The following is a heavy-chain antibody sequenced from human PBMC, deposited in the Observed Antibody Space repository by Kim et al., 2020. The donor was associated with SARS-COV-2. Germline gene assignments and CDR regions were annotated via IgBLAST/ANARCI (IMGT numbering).Heavy chain of an antibody. V-gene: IGHV3-48*01. Sequence: SGSTIYYADSVKGRFTISRDNAKNSMYLQMNSLRAEDTAVYYCAVRFDYWGQGTLVTVSS. CDR3: AVRFDY. CDR2: SGSTI. D-gene: IGHD3-3*01. J-gene: IGHJ4*02.